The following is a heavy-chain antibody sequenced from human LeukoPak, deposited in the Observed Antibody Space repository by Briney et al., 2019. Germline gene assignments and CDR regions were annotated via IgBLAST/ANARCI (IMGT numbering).Heavy chain of an antibody. J-gene: IGHJ5*02. CDR3: ASAPDGSANWFDP. CDR1: GFTFSDYY. D-gene: IGHD1-26*01. CDR2: ISSSGSTI. V-gene: IGHV3-11*01. Sequence: GGSLRLSCAASGFTFSDYYMSWIRQAPGKGLEWVSYISSSGSTIYYADSVKGRFTISRDNAKNSLYLQMNSLRAEDTAVYYCASAPDGSANWFDPWGQGTLVTVSS.